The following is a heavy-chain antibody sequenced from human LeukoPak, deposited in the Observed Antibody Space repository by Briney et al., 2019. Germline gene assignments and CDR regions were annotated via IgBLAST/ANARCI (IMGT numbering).Heavy chain of an antibody. CDR2: IIPILGIA. D-gene: IGHD2-2*01. CDR3: ARGAVRYYGMDV. J-gene: IGHJ6*02. Sequence: SVKVSFKASGGTFSSYAISWVRQAPGQGLEWMGRIIPILGIANYAQKFQGRVTITADKSTSTAYMELSSLRSEDTAVYYCARGAVRYYGMDVWGQGTTVTVSS. CDR1: GGTFSSYA. V-gene: IGHV1-69*04.